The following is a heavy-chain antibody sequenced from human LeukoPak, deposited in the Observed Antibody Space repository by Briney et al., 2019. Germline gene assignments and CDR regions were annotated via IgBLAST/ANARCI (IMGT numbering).Heavy chain of an antibody. CDR1: GFTFSSYA. Sequence: PGGSLRLSCAASGFTFSSYAMHWVRQAPGKGLEWVAVISYDGSNKYYADSVKGRFTISRDNSKNTLYLQMNSLRAEDTAVYYCASSPGYVWLGIDYWGQGTLVTVSP. D-gene: IGHD5-12*01. J-gene: IGHJ4*02. CDR3: ASSPGYVWLGIDY. CDR2: ISYDGSNK. V-gene: IGHV3-30*04.